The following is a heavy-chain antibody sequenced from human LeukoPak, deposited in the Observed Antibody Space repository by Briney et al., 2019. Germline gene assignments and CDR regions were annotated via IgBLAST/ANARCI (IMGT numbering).Heavy chain of an antibody. D-gene: IGHD3-22*01. CDR2: IIPIFGTA. J-gene: IGHJ4*02. CDR1: GGTFSSYA. V-gene: IGHV1-69*01. CDR3: ARDFDYYDSSGYTDDFDY. Sequence: SVKVSCKASGGTFSSYAISWVRQAPGQGLEWMGGIIPIFGTANYAQKFQGRVTITADESTSTAYMELSSLRSEDTAVYYCARDFDYYDSSGYTDDFDYWGQGTLVTVSS.